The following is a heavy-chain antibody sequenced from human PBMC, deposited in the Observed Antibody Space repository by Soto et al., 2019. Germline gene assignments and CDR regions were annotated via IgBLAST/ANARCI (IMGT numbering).Heavy chain of an antibody. V-gene: IGHV3-66*01. CDR3: ARGKVGTNPNWLDP. Sequence: PGGSLRISFAACGFTVSSSYLYWVRQAPGRGLEWVSSIYISGSTYYADSVQGRFTISRDNSKNTLYLQMNSLRAEDTAVYYCARGKVGTNPNWLDPWGQGTLVTVSS. CDR1: GFTVSSSY. J-gene: IGHJ5*02. D-gene: IGHD1-26*01. CDR2: IYISGST.